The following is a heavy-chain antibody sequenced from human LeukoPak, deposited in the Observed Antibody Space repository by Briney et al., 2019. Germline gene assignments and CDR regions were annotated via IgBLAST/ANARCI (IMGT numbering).Heavy chain of an antibody. J-gene: IGHJ5*02. V-gene: IGHV3-48*04. CDR1: GFTFSSYW. CDR3: AKGGLVHRFDP. Sequence: GGSLRLSCAASGFTFSSYWMNWVRQAPGKGLEWLSFISSSGSTIYYADSVKGRFTISRNNAADTLYLQMNSLRADDTAVYYCAKGGLVHRFDPWGQGTLVTVSS. CDR2: ISSSGSTI.